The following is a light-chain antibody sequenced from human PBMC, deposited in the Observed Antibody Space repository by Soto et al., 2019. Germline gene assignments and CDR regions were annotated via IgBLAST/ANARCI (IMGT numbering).Light chain of an antibody. V-gene: IGKV1-12*01. CDR2: TAS. CDR1: QGVSTW. Sequence: DIQMTQSPSYVSASVGDRVTLTCRASQGVSTWLAWYQQKPGKAPNLLIYTASSLQSGVPSRFSGSGSGTDFTFTISSLQADDLGTYYCQQYDSHLLITFGQGTRLEIK. J-gene: IGKJ5*01. CDR3: QQYDSHLLIT.